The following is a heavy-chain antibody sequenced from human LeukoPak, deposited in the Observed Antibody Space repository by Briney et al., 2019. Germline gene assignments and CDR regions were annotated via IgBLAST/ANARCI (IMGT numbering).Heavy chain of an antibody. V-gene: IGHV3-23*01. CDR1: GFTFSSYA. CDR2: ISGSGDNT. CDR3: AKWKYSNSGIDDY. D-gene: IGHD6-6*01. J-gene: IGHJ4*02. Sequence: GGSLRLSCAASGFTFSSYAMSWVRQVPGKGLEWVSVISGSGDNTYYADSVKGRFTISRDNSKNMLYLQMNSLRVEDTAVYYCAKWKYSNSGIDDYWGQGTLVTVSS.